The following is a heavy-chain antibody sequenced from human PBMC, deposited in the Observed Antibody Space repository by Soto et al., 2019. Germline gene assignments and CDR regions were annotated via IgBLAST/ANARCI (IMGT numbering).Heavy chain of an antibody. Sequence: GASVKVSCKASGYTFTGYFMHWVQQAPGQGLEWMGWINPNSGGTSYAQKFQGRVTMTRDTSISTAYMELTRLRSDDTAVYYCARDYGDYDNWFDPWGQGTLVTVSS. CDR1: GYTFTGYF. V-gene: IGHV1-2*02. J-gene: IGHJ5*02. CDR3: ARDYGDYDNWFDP. D-gene: IGHD4-17*01. CDR2: INPNSGGT.